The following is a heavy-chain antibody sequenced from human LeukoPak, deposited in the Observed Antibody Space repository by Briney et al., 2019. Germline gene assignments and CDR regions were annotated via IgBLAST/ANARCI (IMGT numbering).Heavy chain of an antibody. CDR1: GGSISGSRT. V-gene: IGHV4-34*01. Sequence: SETLSLTCTVSGGSISGSRTWGWVRQPPGKGLEWIGEINHSGSTNYNPSLKSRVTISVDTSKNQFSLKLSSVTAADTAVYYCARGAAAAGTFGWFDPWGQGTLVTVSS. CDR3: ARGAAAAGTFGWFDP. D-gene: IGHD6-13*01. CDR2: INHSGST. J-gene: IGHJ5*02.